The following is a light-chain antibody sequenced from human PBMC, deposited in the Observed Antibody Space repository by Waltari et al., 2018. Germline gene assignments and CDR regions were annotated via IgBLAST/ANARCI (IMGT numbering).Light chain of an antibody. CDR1: NLGSTS. V-gene: IGLV3-21*04. CDR2: YDS. J-gene: IGLJ1*01. CDR3: QVWDSSSDHPYV. Sequence: SYVLTQPPSVSVAPGKTARITCGGNNLGSTSVHWYQQKPGQAPVLVIYYDSDRPSGIPERFSGSNSGNTATLTISRVEAGDEADYYCQVWDSSSDHPYVFGTGTKVTVL.